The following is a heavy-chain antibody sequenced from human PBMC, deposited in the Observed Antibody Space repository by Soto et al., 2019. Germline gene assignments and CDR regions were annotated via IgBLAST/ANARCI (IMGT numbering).Heavy chain of an antibody. CDR2: ISYDGSNK. D-gene: IGHD2-2*01. CDR1: GFTFSSYG. J-gene: IGHJ4*02. V-gene: IGHV3-30*18. Sequence: QVQLVESGGGVVQPGRSLRLSCAASGFTFSSYGMHWVRQAPGKGLEWVAVISYDGSNKYYADSVKGRFTISRDNSKNTLYLQINSLRAEDTDVYYCAKERRDIVLVPGLFDYWGQGTLVTVSS. CDR3: AKERRDIVLVPGLFDY.